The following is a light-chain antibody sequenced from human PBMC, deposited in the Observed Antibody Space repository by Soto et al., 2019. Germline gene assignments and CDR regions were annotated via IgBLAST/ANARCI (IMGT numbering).Light chain of an antibody. CDR3: QQYGSAPRT. CDR2: GAS. J-gene: IGKJ5*01. V-gene: IGKV3-20*01. CDR1: QSVNSNY. Sequence: EVVLTQSPGTLSLSPGERVTLSCRASQSVNSNYLAWLQQKPGQAPRLLIYGASSRVTGIPDRFSGSGSGADFTLTISRLEPEDCAVYYCQQYGSAPRTFGQGTRLEIK.